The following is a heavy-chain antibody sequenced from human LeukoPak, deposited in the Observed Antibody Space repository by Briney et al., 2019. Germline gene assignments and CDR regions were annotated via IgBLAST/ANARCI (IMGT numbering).Heavy chain of an antibody. V-gene: IGHV3-23*01. Sequence: GGSLRLSCAASGFTFSSYTMSWVRQVPGKGLEWVSAIGGSGGSTYYADSVKGRFTISRDNSKNTLSLQMNSLRAEDTALYYCASQGGVGGYWGQGTLVTVPS. J-gene: IGHJ4*02. D-gene: IGHD2-8*02. CDR3: ASQGGVGGY. CDR1: GFTFSSYT. CDR2: IGGSGGST.